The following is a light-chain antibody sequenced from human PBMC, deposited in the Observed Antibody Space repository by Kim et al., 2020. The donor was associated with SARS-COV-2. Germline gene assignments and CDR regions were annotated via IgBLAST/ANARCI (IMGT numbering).Light chain of an antibody. Sequence: QSFTNSRTGTSSDVGGCDYVSWYQQHRDKAPKLMIYDVSHRPSGLSNRFSGSKAGHTASLTISGLQAEDEADYYCSSYTSSSTFYVFGTGTKGTVL. J-gene: IGLJ1*01. CDR1: SSDVGGCDY. CDR3: SSYTSSSTFYV. V-gene: IGLV2-14*03. CDR2: DVS.